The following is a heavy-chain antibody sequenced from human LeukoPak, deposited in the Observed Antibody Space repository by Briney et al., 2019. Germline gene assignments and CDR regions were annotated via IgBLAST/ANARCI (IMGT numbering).Heavy chain of an antibody. CDR2: ISSNGDKT. Sequence: TGGSLRLSCAASGFSFSSYAMHWVRQAPGKGLEYVSGISSNGDKTNYADSVKGRFTISRDNAKNSLYLQMNSLRAEDMAIYYCARDGLAYYGLGNSRSFALDVWGQGTTVIVSS. CDR3: ARDGLAYYGLGNSRSFALDV. CDR1: GFSFSSYA. D-gene: IGHD3-10*01. V-gene: IGHV3-64*02. J-gene: IGHJ6*02.